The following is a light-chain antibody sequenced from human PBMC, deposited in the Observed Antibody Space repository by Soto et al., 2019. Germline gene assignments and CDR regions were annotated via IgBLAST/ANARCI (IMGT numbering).Light chain of an antibody. CDR1: QTISSW. CDR2: KAS. V-gene: IGKV1-5*03. J-gene: IGKJ1*01. Sequence: DIQMTQSPSTLSGSVGDRVTITCRASQTISSWLAWYQQKPGKAPKLLIYKASTLKSGVPSRFSGSGSGTEFTLTISSLQPDDFATYYCQQYSLYKTFGQGTKVDIK. CDR3: QQYSLYKT.